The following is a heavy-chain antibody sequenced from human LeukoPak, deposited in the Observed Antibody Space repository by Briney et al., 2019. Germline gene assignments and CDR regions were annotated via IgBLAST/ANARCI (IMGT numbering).Heavy chain of an antibody. CDR3: ARARGYCSGGSCYSDY. Sequence: ASVKVSCKASGYTFTSYGISWVRQAPGQGLEWMGWISAYNGNTNYAQKLQGRVTMTTDTSTSTAYMELRSLRPDDTAVYYCARARGYCSGGSCYSDYWGQGTLVTVSS. V-gene: IGHV1-18*01. D-gene: IGHD2-15*01. J-gene: IGHJ4*02. CDR1: GYTFTSYG. CDR2: ISAYNGNT.